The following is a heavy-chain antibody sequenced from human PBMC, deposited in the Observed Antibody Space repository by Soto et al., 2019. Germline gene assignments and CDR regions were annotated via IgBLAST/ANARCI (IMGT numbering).Heavy chain of an antibody. CDR2: ISGSGGST. D-gene: IGHD2-2*01. V-gene: IGHV3-23*01. CDR1: GFTFSSYA. CDR3: AKGLVVVVPAATHFDY. Sequence: EVQLLESGGGLVQPGGSLRLSCAASGFTFSSYAMSWVRQAPGKGLEWVSVISGSGGSTYYADSVKGRFTISRDNSKNTLYLQMNSLRAEDTAVYYCAKGLVVVVPAATHFDYWGQGTLVTVSS. J-gene: IGHJ4*02.